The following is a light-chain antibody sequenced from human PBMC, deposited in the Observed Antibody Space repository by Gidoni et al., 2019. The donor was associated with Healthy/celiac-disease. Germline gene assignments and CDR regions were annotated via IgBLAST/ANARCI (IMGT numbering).Light chain of an antibody. CDR3: NSRDSSGNPVV. CDR2: GKN. J-gene: IGLJ2*01. Sequence: SSELTQDPAVSVALGQTVRITCQGDSLRSYYASWYQQKPGQAPVLVIYGKNNRPSGIPDRFSGSSSGNTASLTITGAQAEDEADYYCNSRDSSGNPVVFGGRTKLTVL. V-gene: IGLV3-19*01. CDR1: SLRSYY.